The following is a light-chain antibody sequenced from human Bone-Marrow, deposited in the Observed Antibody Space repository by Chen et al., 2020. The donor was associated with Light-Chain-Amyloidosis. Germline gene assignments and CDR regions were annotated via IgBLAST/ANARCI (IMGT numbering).Light chain of an antibody. CDR1: NIGSTS. Sequence: SYVLTQPSSVSVAPGQTATIACGGNNIGSTSVHWYQQTPGQAPLLVVYDASDRPSGIPERLSGSNSGNTATLTISRVEAGDEADYYCQVWDRSSDRPVFGGGTKLTAL. J-gene: IGLJ3*02. V-gene: IGLV3-21*02. CDR2: DAS. CDR3: QVWDRSSDRPV.